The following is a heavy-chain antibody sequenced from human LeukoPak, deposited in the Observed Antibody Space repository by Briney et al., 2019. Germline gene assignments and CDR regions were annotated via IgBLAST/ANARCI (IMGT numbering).Heavy chain of an antibody. CDR1: GFTFSSYW. CDR2: INTDGSTT. V-gene: IGHV3-74*01. CDR3: AAVTTVD. D-gene: IGHD4-23*01. Sequence: PGGSLRLSCTASGFTFSSYWMYWVRQAPGKGLVWVSRINTDGSTTNYADSVKGRFTISRDNAKNTLYLQMNSLRAEDTAVYYCAAVTTVDWGPGTLVTVSS. J-gene: IGHJ4*02.